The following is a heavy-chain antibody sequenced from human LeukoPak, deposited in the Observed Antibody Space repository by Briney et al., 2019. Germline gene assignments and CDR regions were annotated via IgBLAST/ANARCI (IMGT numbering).Heavy chain of an antibody. CDR3: AREGMVVTPTVDY. D-gene: IGHD4-23*01. Sequence: GGALRLSCAASGFTFSSYWMSWVRQAPGKGLEWVSYISSSSSTIYYADSVKGRFTISRDNAKNSLYLQMNSLRAEDTAVYYCAREGMVVTPTVDYWGQGTLVTVSS. J-gene: IGHJ4*02. V-gene: IGHV3-48*04. CDR1: GFTFSSYW. CDR2: ISSSSSTI.